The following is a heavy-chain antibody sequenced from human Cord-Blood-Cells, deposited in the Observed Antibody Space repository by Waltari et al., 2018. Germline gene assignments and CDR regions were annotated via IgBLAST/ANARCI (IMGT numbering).Heavy chain of an antibody. CDR1: GFTFSSYS. V-gene: IGHV3-21*01. CDR2: ISSSSYI. J-gene: IGHJ4*02. Sequence: EVQLVESGGGLVKPGGSLRLSCAASGFTFSSYSMNWVRQAPGKGREWVASISSSSYIDYADSVKGRFTISRDNAKNSLYLQMNSLRAEDTAVYYCARVGNYYGSGSFDYWGQGTLVTVSS. D-gene: IGHD3-10*01. CDR3: ARVGNYYGSGSFDY.